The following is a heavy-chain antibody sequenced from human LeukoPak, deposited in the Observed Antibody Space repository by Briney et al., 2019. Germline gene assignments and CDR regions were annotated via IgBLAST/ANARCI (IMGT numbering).Heavy chain of an antibody. CDR3: AKDINYYGSGSFSFDI. CDR1: GFTFSSYG. D-gene: IGHD3-10*01. CDR2: ISYDGSNK. V-gene: IGHV3-30*18. J-gene: IGHJ3*02. Sequence: PGRSLRLSCAASGFTFSSYGMHWVRQASGKGLEWVAVISYDGSNKYYADSVKGRFTISRDNSKNTLYLQMNSLRAEDTAVYYCAKDINYYGSGSFSFDIWGQGTMVTVSS.